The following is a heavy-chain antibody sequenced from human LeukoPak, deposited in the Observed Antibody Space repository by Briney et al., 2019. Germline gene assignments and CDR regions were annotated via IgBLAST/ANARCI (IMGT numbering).Heavy chain of an antibody. CDR3: ARVSSGWYPYFDY. Sequence: GGSLRLSCAASGFTFSSYGMHWVRQAPGKGLEWVAVIWYDGSNKYYADSVKGRFTISRGNPKNTLYLQMNSLRAEDTAVYYCARVSSGWYPYFDYWGQGTLVTVSS. CDR2: IWYDGSNK. V-gene: IGHV3-33*01. CDR1: GFTFSSYG. J-gene: IGHJ4*02. D-gene: IGHD6-19*01.